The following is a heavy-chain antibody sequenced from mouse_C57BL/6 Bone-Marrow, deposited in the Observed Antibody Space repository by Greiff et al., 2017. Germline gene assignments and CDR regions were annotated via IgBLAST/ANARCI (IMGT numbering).Heavy chain of an antibody. CDR3: TRNDDGFAY. D-gene: IGHD2-12*01. Sequence: DVKLQESGPGLVKPSQSLSLTCSVTGYSITSGYYWTWIRQFPGNKLEWMGYISYDGSNNYNPSLKNRISITLDTSKNQFFLKCNSVTTEDTATYYCTRNDDGFAYWGQGTLVTVSA. V-gene: IGHV3-6*01. CDR2: ISYDGSN. CDR1: GYSITSGYY. J-gene: IGHJ3*01.